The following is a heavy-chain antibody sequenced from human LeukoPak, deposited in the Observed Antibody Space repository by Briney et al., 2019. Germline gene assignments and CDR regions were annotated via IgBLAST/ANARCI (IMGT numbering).Heavy chain of an antibody. J-gene: IGHJ5*02. CDR2: IFYSGST. V-gene: IGHV4-38-2*02. Sequence: SETLSLTCTVSGYSLSSGYYWGWIRQPPGKGREWIGNIFYSGSTYYSPSLRSRVTISLDTSRNHFSLKLSSVTAADTAVYYCAKAYYYGSGSYDKANWFDPWGQGTLVTVSS. CDR3: AKAYYYGSGSYDKANWFDP. D-gene: IGHD3-10*01. CDR1: GYSLSSGYY.